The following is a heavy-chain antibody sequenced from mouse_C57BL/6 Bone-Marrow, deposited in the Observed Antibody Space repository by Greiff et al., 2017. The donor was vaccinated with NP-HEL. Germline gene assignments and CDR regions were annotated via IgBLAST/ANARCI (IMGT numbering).Heavy chain of an antibody. CDR2: IDPENGDT. Sequence: EVQLQQSGAELVRPGASVKLSCTASGFNIKDDYMHWVKQRPEQGLEWIGWIDPENGDTEYASKFQGKATITADTSSNTAYLQLSSLTSEDTAVYYCTGSSYFDYWGQGTTLTVSS. D-gene: IGHD1-1*01. V-gene: IGHV14-4*01. CDR3: TGSSYFDY. CDR1: GFNIKDDY. J-gene: IGHJ2*01.